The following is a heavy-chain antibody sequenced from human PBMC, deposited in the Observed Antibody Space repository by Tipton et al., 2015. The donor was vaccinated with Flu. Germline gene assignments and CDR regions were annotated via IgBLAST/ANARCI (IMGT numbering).Heavy chain of an antibody. CDR1: GGSFSSSYYY. V-gene: IGHV4-39*07. Sequence: GSLRLSCTVSGGSFSSSYYYWGWIRQPPGKGLEWIGNIYNSGSTYYNPSLKSRVTISIDTSKNQFSLKLSSVTAADTAVYYCAREVATIGRWFDPWGQGTLVTVSS. CDR3: AREVATIGRWFDP. CDR2: IYNSGST. D-gene: IGHD5-12*01. J-gene: IGHJ5*02.